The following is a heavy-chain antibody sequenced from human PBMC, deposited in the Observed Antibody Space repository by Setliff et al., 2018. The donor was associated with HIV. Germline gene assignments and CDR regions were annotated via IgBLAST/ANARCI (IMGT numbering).Heavy chain of an antibody. Sequence: PSETLSLTCTVSGGSISSNYWSWMRQPPGKGLEWIGHIYYSGSTNYNPSLKSRVTISVDTSRNQFSLNLSSVTAADTAVYFCARTVTWGYCSGGGCYCFDYWGQGTLVTVSS. J-gene: IGHJ4*02. V-gene: IGHV4-59*01. CDR3: ARTVTWGYCSGGGCYCFDY. CDR1: GGSISSNY. D-gene: IGHD2-15*01. CDR2: IYYSGST.